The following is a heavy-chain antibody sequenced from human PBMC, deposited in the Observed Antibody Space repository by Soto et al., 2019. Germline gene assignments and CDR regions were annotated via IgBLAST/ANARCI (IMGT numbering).Heavy chain of an antibody. CDR2: IYPGDSDT. J-gene: IGHJ3*01. Sequence: GESRKISCKGSGYSFTSYGIGGGRQMPGKGLEWMGIIYPGDSDTRYSPSFQGQVTISADKSISTAYLQWSSLKASDTATYFCAFRTCRGINDACAFWAQGTMVTVSS. CDR1: GYSFTSYG. D-gene: IGHD3-10*01. CDR3: AFRTCRGINDACAF. V-gene: IGHV5-51*03.